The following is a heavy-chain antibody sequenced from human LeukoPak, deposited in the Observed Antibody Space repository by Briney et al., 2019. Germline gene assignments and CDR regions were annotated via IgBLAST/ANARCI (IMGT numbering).Heavy chain of an antibody. J-gene: IGHJ4*02. V-gene: IGHV3-30-3*01. CDR2: ISYDGSNK. CDR1: GFTFSSYA. CDR3: ARDSLYYDSSGHPFDY. D-gene: IGHD3-22*01. Sequence: QPGGSLRLSCAASGFTFSSYAMHWVRQAPGKGLEWVAVISYDGSNKYYADSVKGRFTISRDNSKNTLYLQMNSLRAEDTAVYYCARDSLYYDSSGHPFDYWGQGTLVTVSS.